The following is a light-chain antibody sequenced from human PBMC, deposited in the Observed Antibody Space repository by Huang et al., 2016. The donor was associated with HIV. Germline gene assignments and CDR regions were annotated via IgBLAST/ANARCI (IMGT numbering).Light chain of an antibody. CDR3: QQTFTAPLT. CDR2: AAS. CDR1: QNIGKY. J-gene: IGKJ2*01. V-gene: IGKV1-39*01. Sequence: DIQMTQSPPSLSASVGDRVTITCRAGQNIGKYLNWYQQKAGKNPSLLIYAASNLQNRVPSRFRGSGAGTTVTLTITRVESEDFAAYYCQQTFTAPLTFGPGTYLDI.